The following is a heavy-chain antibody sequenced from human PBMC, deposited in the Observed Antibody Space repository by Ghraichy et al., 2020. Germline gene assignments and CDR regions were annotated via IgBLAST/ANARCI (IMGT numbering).Heavy chain of an antibody. CDR3: TTPYDFCSGSTYYYDYGMDV. V-gene: IGHV3-15*01. J-gene: IGHJ6*02. Sequence: GESLNISCAASGFTFSNAWMSWVRQAPGKGLEWVGRIKSKTDGGTTDYAAPVKGRFTISRDDSKNTLYLQMNSLKTEDTAVYYCTTPYDFCSGSTYYYDYGMDVWGQGTTVTVSS. CDR1: GFTFSNAW. CDR2: IKSKTDGGTT. D-gene: IGHD3-3*01.